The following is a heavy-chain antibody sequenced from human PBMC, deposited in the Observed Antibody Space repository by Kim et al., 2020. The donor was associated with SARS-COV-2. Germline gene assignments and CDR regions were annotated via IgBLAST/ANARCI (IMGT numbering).Heavy chain of an antibody. Sequence: SQTLSLTCAISGDSVSSNSAAWNWIRQSPSRGLEWLGRTYYRSKWYNDYAVSVKSRITINPDTSKNQFSLQLNSVTPEDTAVYYCARRGVQNYDFWSGITRDDAFDIWGQGTMVTVSS. CDR2: TYYRSKWYN. CDR3: ARRGVQNYDFWSGITRDDAFDI. V-gene: IGHV6-1*01. J-gene: IGHJ3*02. CDR1: GDSVSSNSAA. D-gene: IGHD3-3*01.